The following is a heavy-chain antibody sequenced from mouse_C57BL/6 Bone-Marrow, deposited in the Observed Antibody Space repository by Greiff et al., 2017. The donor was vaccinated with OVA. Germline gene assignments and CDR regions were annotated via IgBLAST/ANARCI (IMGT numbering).Heavy chain of an antibody. J-gene: IGHJ2*01. D-gene: IGHD2-1*01. Sequence: VQLQQPGAELVRPGSSVKLSCKASGYTFTSYWMHWVKQRPIQGLEWIGNIDPSDSETHYNQKFKDKATLTVDKSSSTAYMQLSSLTSEDSAVYYCARFRYGNLDYRGQGTTLTVSS. CDR3: ARFRYGNLDY. CDR1: GYTFTSYW. V-gene: IGHV1-52*01. CDR2: IDPSDSET.